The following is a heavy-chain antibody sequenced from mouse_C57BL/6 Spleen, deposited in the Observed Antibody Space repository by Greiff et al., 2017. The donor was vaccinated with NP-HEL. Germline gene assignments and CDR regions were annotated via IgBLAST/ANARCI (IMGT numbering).Heavy chain of an antibody. V-gene: IGHV1-82*01. CDR1: GYAFSSSW. J-gene: IGHJ1*03. Sequence: QVQLQQSGPELVKPGASVKISCKASGYAFSSSWMNWVKQRPGKGLEWIGRIYPGDGDTNYNGKFKGKATLTADKSSSTAYMQLSSLTSEDSAVYFCARWDGIRYWYFDVWGTGTTVTVSS. D-gene: IGHD1-1*01. CDR3: ARWDGIRYWYFDV. CDR2: IYPGDGDT.